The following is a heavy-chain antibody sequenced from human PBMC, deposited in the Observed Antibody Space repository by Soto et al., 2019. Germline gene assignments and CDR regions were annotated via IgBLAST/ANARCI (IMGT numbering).Heavy chain of an antibody. Sequence: SETLSLTCTVSGASVRSGYCYWSWIRQPPGKGLEWIGNIYYIGTIDYRPSLKSRVTISIDASKNQFSLKLSSVTAADTAVYYCARHLGLSGTFKWFDPLGQGILLTICS. D-gene: IGHD3-10*01. CDR2: IYYIGTI. V-gene: IGHV4-61*01. J-gene: IGHJ5*02. CDR1: GASVRSGYCY. CDR3: ARHLGLSGTFKWFDP.